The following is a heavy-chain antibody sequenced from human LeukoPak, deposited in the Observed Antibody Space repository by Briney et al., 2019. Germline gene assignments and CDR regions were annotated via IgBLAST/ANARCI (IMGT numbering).Heavy chain of an antibody. V-gene: IGHV3-30*18. J-gene: IGHJ6*03. D-gene: IGHD3-10*01. Sequence: PGGSLRLSCAAPGFTFRSYAMHWVRQAAGKGLEWVAVISYDGSNKYFGDSVKGRFTISRDNSKNTLYLQMDSLRAEDTAIYYCAKAVTSDYHSLYYNYYMDVWGKGTTVTVSS. CDR1: GFTFRSYA. CDR3: AKAVTSDYHSLYYNYYMDV. CDR2: ISYDGSNK.